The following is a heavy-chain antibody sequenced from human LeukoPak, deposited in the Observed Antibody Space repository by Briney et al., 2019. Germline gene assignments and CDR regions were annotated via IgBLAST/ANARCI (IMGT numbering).Heavy chain of an antibody. Sequence: GGSLRLSCAASGLTFSRFWMSWVRQAPGKGLEWVANIKQDGSEKYYVDSVKGRFTISRDNAKNSLYLQMNSLRVEDTAVCYCARGEYYYDGGYWGQGTLVTVSS. D-gene: IGHD3-22*01. CDR3: ARGEYYYDGGY. V-gene: IGHV3-7*04. CDR2: IKQDGSEK. CDR1: GLTFSRFW. J-gene: IGHJ1*01.